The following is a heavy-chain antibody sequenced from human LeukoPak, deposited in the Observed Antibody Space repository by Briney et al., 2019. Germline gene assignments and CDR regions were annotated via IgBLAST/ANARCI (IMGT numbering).Heavy chain of an antibody. V-gene: IGHV5-51*01. CDR1: GYRFSDYW. CDR3: ARREPGERHHDY. CDR2: IYPGDSDI. Sequence: GESLKISCKGSGYRFSDYWIGWVRQMPGKGLEWMGIIYPGDSDIRYSPSFQGQVTFSADKSISTAYLQWSSLKASDTAMYYCARREPGERHHDYWGQGTLVTVSS. J-gene: IGHJ4*02. D-gene: IGHD2-21*01.